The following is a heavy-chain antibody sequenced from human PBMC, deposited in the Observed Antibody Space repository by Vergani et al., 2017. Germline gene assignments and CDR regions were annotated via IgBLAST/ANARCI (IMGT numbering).Heavy chain of an antibody. Sequence: EVELVQSGPEMRKPGESLKISCKGSEYSFGNYWIGWVRQRPGKGLEWMGIIYPADSDTRYSPSFQRQVTISADKSISTAFLQWDSLKASDTALYYCARHTTYTDSWGQGTLVTVSS. CDR2: IYPADSDT. J-gene: IGHJ4*02. D-gene: IGHD1-1*01. V-gene: IGHV5-51*01. CDR1: EYSFGNYW. CDR3: ARHTTYTDS.